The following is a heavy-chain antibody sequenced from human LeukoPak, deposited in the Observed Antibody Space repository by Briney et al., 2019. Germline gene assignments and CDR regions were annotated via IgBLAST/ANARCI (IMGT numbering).Heavy chain of an antibody. D-gene: IGHD2-15*01. Sequence: SETLSLTCAVSGGFVSRDSWSWIRQPPGKGLEWIGYIYYSGSTNYNPSLKSRVTISVDTSKNQFSLKLSSVTAADTAVYYCARWYCSGGSCYVDYWGQGTLVTVSS. CDR1: GGFVSRDS. J-gene: IGHJ4*02. V-gene: IGHV4-59*02. CDR2: IYYSGST. CDR3: ARWYCSGGSCYVDY.